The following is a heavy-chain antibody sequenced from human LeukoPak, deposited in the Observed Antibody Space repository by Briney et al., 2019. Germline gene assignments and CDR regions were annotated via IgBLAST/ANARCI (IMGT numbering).Heavy chain of an antibody. J-gene: IGHJ4*02. CDR1: GFPFSSYS. D-gene: IGHD3-22*01. V-gene: IGHV3-30-3*01. Sequence: GALVLSWSASGFPFSSYSMEWVRQGSGEGVEGGAVISYDGSNKYYADSVKGRFTISRDNSKNTLYLQMNSLRAEDTAVYYCATPPYDSSGPVDYWGQGTLVTVSS. CDR3: ATPPYDSSGPVDY. CDR2: ISYDGSNK.